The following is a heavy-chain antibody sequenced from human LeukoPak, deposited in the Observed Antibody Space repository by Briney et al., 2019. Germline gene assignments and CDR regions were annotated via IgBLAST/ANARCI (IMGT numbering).Heavy chain of an antibody. J-gene: IGHJ4*02. Sequence: GGSLRLSCAASGFTFSSYWMSWVRQAPGKGLEWVANIKQDGSEKYYVDSVKGRFTISRDNAKNSLYLQMNSLRAEDTAVYYCAREFRFVYYESSGYYYRVGFDYWGQGTLVTVSP. V-gene: IGHV3-7*01. CDR3: AREFRFVYYESSGYYYRVGFDY. D-gene: IGHD3-22*01. CDR1: GFTFSSYW. CDR2: IKQDGSEK.